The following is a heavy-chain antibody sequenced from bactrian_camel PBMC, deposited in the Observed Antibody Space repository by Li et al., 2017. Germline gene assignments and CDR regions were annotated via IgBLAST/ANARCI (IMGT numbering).Heavy chain of an antibody. CDR1: GYTYR. D-gene: IGHD6*01. V-gene: IGHV3S40*01. J-gene: IGHJ4*01. CDR2: MIPGAGAT. Sequence: VQLVESGGGLVQPGGPLRISCAISGYTYRMGFFRQAPGKEREGVAVMIPGAGATYYAASVKGRATISQDIAKNMVYLQLSSLKPEDTARYYCHTGGSYDGSCEDVRQNYWGQGTQVTVS. CDR3: HTGGSYDGSCEDVRQNY.